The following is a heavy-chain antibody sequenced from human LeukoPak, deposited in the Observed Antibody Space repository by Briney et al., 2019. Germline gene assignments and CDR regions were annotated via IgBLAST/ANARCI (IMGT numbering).Heavy chain of an antibody. CDR1: GFTFSNYA. J-gene: IGHJ4*02. Sequence: GGSLRLSCAASGFTFSNYAMSWVRQAPGKGLEWVAVISYDGSNKYYADSVKGRFTISRDNSKNTLYLQMNSLRAEDTAVYYCAKSQAGIAAAGMFDYWGQGTLVTVSS. D-gene: IGHD6-13*01. CDR3: AKSQAGIAAAGMFDY. CDR2: ISYDGSNK. V-gene: IGHV3-30*18.